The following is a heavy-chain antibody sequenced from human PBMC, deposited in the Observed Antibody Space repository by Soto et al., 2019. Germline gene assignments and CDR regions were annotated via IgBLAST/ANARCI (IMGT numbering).Heavy chain of an antibody. CDR3: ARRNDILTSPDFDY. CDR1: GGSISSSNC. CDR2: IYHSGST. D-gene: IGHD3-9*01. J-gene: IGHJ4*02. V-gene: IGHV4-4*02. Sequence: PSETLSLTCAVSGGSISSSNCWSWVRQPPGKGLEWIGEIYHSGSTNYNPSLKSRVTISVDKSKNQFSLKLSSVTAADTAVYYCARRNDILTSPDFDYWGQGTLVTVSS.